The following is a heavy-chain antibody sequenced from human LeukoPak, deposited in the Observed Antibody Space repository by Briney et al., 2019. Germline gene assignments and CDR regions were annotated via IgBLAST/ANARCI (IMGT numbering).Heavy chain of an antibody. CDR3: ARGSSNFYFDY. J-gene: IGHJ4*02. CDR1: GFTFSSYS. Sequence: GGSLRLSCAASGFTFSSYSMNWVRQAPGKGLEWVSYISSSSDTIYYADSVKGQFTISRDNAKNSLYLQVNNLRAEDTAVYYCARGSSNFYFDYWGQGTLVTVSS. V-gene: IGHV3-48*01. CDR2: ISSSSDTI. D-gene: IGHD2-2*01.